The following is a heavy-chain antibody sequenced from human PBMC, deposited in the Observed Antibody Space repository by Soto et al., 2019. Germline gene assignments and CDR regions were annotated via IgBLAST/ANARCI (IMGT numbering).Heavy chain of an antibody. CDR3: AKGGGYSSGTNDAFDI. J-gene: IGHJ3*02. CDR1: GFTFSWYW. Sequence: GGSLRLSCAASGFTFSWYWMAWVRQAPGKGLEWVANINQDGSEKNYVDSVKGRFTISRDNTKNSLYLQMNSLRAEDTAVYYCAKGGGYSSGTNDAFDIWGQGTMVTVSS. V-gene: IGHV3-7*01. CDR2: INQDGSEK. D-gene: IGHD5-18*01.